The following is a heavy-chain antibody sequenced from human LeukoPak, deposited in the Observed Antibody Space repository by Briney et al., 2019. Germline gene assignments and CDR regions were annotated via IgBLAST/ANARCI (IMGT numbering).Heavy chain of an antibody. D-gene: IGHD6-19*01. CDR1: GGSISSYY. CDR2: ISTSGST. J-gene: IGHJ5*02. V-gene: IGHV4-4*07. Sequence: SETLSLTCTVSGGSISSYYWSWIRQPAGRVLESIGHISTSGSTNYNPSLKSRVTMSVDTSKNQFSLKLSSVTAADTAVYYCARVSRVFGSSGFNWFDPWGQGTLDTVSS. CDR3: ARVSRVFGSSGFNWFDP.